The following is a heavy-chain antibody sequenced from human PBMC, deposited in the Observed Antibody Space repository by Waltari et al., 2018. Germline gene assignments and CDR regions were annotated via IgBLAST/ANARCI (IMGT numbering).Heavy chain of an antibody. V-gene: IGHV2-70*01. CDR1: GFSLSTSGMC. CDR2: IVWDSDK. D-gene: IGHD1-26*01. Sequence: QVTLRESGPALVKPTQTLTLTCTFSGFSLSTSGMCVSWIRQPPGKAREWLAPIVWDSDKYYSTSLKTRLTISKDTSKNQVVLTMTNMDPVDTATYYCARIRELSYFDYWGQGTLVTVSS. CDR3: ARIRELSYFDY. J-gene: IGHJ4*02.